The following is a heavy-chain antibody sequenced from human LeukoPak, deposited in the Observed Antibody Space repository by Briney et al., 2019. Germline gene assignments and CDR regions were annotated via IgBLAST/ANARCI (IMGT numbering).Heavy chain of an antibody. D-gene: IGHD6-13*01. J-gene: IGHJ4*02. V-gene: IGHV3-11*01. CDR2: ITSSGTTT. CDR3: ARTSTSWSHR. Sequence: GGSLRLSCAASGFTFSDYYMSWIRQAPGKGLEWVSYITSSGTTTYYSDSVKGRFTISRDNAKNSLFLQMNSPGVEDTAVYYCARTSTSWSHRWGQGTLVTVSS. CDR1: GFTFSDYY.